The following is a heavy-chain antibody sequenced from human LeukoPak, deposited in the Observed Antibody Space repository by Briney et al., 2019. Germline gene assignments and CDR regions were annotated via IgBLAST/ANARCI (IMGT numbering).Heavy chain of an antibody. CDR3: ARGHRPPTYYYDSSGRNWFDP. CDR1: GGSISGHY. D-gene: IGHD3-22*01. J-gene: IGHJ5*02. Sequence: PSETLSLTCTVSGGSISGHYWSWIRQPPGKGLEWIGEINHSGSTNYNPSLKSRVTISVDTSKNQFSLKLSSVTAADTAVYYCARGHRPPTYYYDSSGRNWFDPWGQGTLVTVSS. CDR2: INHSGST. V-gene: IGHV4-34*01.